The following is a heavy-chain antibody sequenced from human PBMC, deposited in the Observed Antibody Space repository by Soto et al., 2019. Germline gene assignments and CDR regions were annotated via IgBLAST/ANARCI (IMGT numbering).Heavy chain of an antibody. J-gene: IGHJ6*02. CDR2: IYYSEST. D-gene: IGHD2-21*01. CDR3: AASCVACGGFNYYGMAV. CDR1: GGSINSGGYY. V-gene: IGHV4-31*03. Sequence: QVQLQESGPGLVKPSQTLSLTCTVSGGSINSGGYYWSWIRQHPGKGLEWIGYIYYSESTFYNPSLKSRVTISVDTSKNQFSLKLSSVTAADTAVYYCAASCVACGGFNYYGMAVWGQGTTVTVSS.